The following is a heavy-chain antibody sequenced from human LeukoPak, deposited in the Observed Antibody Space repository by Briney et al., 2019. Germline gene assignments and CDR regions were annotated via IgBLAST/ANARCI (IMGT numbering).Heavy chain of an antibody. CDR3: ARGPGSSWYLHNYYYYGMDV. D-gene: IGHD6-13*01. CDR2: MNPNSGNT. Sequence: ASVKVSCKASGYTFTSYDINWVRQATGQGLEWMGWMNPNSGNTGYAQKFQGRVTMTRNTSISTAYMELSSLRSEDTAVYYCARGPGSSWYLHNYYYYGMDVWGQGTTVTVSS. J-gene: IGHJ6*02. CDR1: GYTFTSYD. V-gene: IGHV1-8*01.